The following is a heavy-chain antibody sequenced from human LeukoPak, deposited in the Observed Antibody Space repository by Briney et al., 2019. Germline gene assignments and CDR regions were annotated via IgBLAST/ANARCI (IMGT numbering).Heavy chain of an antibody. Sequence: SVKVSCKASGGTFSSYTISWVRQAPGQGLEWTGGIIPIFGTANYAQKFQGRVTITADESTSTAYMELSSLRSEDTAVYYCARDQALSYYYDSSGYRPLDYWGQGTLVTVSS. V-gene: IGHV1-69*01. CDR2: IIPIFGTA. CDR3: ARDQALSYYYDSSGYRPLDY. J-gene: IGHJ4*02. CDR1: GGTFSSYT. D-gene: IGHD3-22*01.